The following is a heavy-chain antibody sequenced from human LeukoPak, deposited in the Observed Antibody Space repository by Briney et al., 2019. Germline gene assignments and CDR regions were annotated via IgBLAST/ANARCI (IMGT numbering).Heavy chain of an antibody. CDR2: IYHLGST. Sequence: SETLSLTCTVSGGSISSGNYYWGWIRQPPGKGLEWIASIYHLGSTYYNPSLKSRVSLSVYTSKNEFSLKLTSVTAAATAVDYCARQRAFDYWGQGTLVTVSS. V-gene: IGHV4-39*01. CDR1: GGSISSGNYY. CDR3: ARQRAFDY. J-gene: IGHJ4*02.